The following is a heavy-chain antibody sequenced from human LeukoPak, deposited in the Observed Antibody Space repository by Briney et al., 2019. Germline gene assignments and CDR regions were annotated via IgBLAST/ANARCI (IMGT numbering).Heavy chain of an antibody. V-gene: IGHV1-2*02. Sequence: GASVKVSCKASGGTFSSYPISWVRQAPGQGLEWMGWINPTSGGTNYAQKFQGRVTMTRDTSISTAYMELSRLRSDDTAVYSCARGVTARGFYYYMDIWGRGTTVTISS. CDR2: INPTSGGT. CDR3: ARGVTARGFYYYMDI. J-gene: IGHJ6*03. D-gene: IGHD2-21*02. CDR1: GGTFSSYP.